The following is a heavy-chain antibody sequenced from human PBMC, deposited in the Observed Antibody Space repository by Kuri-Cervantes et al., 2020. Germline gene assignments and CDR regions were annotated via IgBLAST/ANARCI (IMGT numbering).Heavy chain of an antibody. CDR3: ARDTPEDDYGAPSPDWYFDL. J-gene: IGHJ2*01. D-gene: IGHD4-17*01. CDR1: GGTFSSYA. Sequence: SVKVSCKASGGTFSSYAISWVRQAPGQGLEWMGGIIPIFGTANYAQKFQGRVTITADKSTSTAYMELSSLRSEDTAVYYCARDTPEDDYGAPSPDWYFDLWGRGTLVTVSS. CDR2: IIPIFGTA. V-gene: IGHV1-69*06.